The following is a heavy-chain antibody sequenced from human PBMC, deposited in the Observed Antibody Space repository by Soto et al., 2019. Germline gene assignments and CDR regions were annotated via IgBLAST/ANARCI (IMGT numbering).Heavy chain of an antibody. CDR2: INSDGSST. Sequence: GGALRLSCAASGFTFSSYWMHWVRQAPWKGLVWVSRINSDGSSTSYADSVKGRFTISRDNSRNTLYLQMNSLRAEDTAVYYCARKAGQWLPYFDYWGQGSLVTVSS. CDR3: ARKAGQWLPYFDY. V-gene: IGHV3-74*01. J-gene: IGHJ4*02. D-gene: IGHD6-19*01. CDR1: GFTFSSYW.